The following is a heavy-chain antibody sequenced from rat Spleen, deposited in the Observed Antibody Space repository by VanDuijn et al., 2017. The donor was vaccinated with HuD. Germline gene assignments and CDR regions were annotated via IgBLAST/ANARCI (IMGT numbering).Heavy chain of an antibody. CDR1: GFSLTGNN. J-gene: IGHJ1*01. D-gene: IGHD1-12*02. CDR2: MRYDGDT. CDR3: TRDSYYYDGSFYYWFFDF. Sequence: QVQLMESGPGLMQPSQTLSLTCTVSGFSLTGNNIHWVRPTPGKGLEWMGRMRYDGDTYYNSALKSRLSISWDTSKNQVFLRMNSLQTDDTAIYYCTRDSYYYDGSFYYWFFDFWGPGTMVTVSS. V-gene: IGHV2S30*01.